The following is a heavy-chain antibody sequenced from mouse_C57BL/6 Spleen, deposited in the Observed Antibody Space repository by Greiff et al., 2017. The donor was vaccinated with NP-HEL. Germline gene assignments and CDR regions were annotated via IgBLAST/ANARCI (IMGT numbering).Heavy chain of an antibody. D-gene: IGHD1-1*01. CDR1: GYTFTSYW. J-gene: IGHJ2*01. CDR2: IDPSDSYT. V-gene: IGHV1-69*01. CDR3: HYYGSSYGSYFDY. Sequence: QVQLQQPGAELVMPGASVKLSCKASGYTFTSYWMHWVKQRPGQGLEWIGEIDPSDSYTNYNQKFKGKSTLTVDKSSSTAYMQLSSLTSEDSAVYYCHYYGSSYGSYFDYWGQGTTLTVSS.